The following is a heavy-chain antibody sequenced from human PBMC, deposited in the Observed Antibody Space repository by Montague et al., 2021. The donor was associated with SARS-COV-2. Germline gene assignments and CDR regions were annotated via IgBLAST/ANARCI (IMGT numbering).Heavy chain of an antibody. Sequence: SETLSLTCTVSGRSISTDHCWGWIRQPPGKGLEWIGSIHHSGNTYYNPSLKSRLTISIDTSKNQFSLKLTSLTAADTAVYYCASQVAYLDYSDPWGQGTLVTVSS. V-gene: IGHV4-38-2*02. J-gene: IGHJ5*02. CDR1: GRSISTDHC. CDR3: ASQVAYLDYSDP. D-gene: IGHD4-11*01. CDR2: IHHSGNT.